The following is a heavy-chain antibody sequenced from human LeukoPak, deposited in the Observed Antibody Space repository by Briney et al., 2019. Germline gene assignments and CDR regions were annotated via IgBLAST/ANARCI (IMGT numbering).Heavy chain of an antibody. V-gene: IGHV3-30*18. CDR1: GFTFSSYG. J-gene: IGHJ4*02. D-gene: IGHD6-19*01. Sequence: GSLRLSCAASGFTFSSYGMHWVRQAPGEGLEWVAVISYDGSNKYYADSVKGRFTISRDNSKNTLYLQMNSLRAEDTAVYYCAKGRSSGWYALGYWGQGTLVTVSS. CDR3: AKGRSSGWYALGY. CDR2: ISYDGSNK.